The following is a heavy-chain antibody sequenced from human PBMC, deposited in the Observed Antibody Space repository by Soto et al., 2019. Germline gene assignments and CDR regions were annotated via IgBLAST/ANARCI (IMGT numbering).Heavy chain of an antibody. J-gene: IGHJ5*02. Sequence: SETLSLTCTVSGGSISSYYWSWIRQPPGKGLEWIGYIYYSGSTNYNPSLKSRVTISVDTSKNQFSLKLSSVTAADTAVYYCARDSINCSSTSCYVGWFDPWGQGTLVTVSS. D-gene: IGHD2-2*01. V-gene: IGHV4-59*01. CDR2: IYYSGST. CDR1: GGSISSYY. CDR3: ARDSINCSSTSCYVGWFDP.